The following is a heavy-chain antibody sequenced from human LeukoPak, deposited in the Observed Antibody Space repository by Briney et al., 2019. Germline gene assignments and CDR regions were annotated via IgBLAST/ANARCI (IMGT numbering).Heavy chain of an antibody. CDR1: GGTFSSYA. V-gene: IGHV1-69*05. Sequence: SSVKVSYKASGGTFSSYAISWVRQAPGQGLEWMAGIIPIFGTANYAQKFQGRVTITTDVSTSTAYMELSSLRSEDTAVYYCAALKRYYYDSSGYAFDYWGQGTLVTVSS. CDR2: IIPIFGTA. J-gene: IGHJ4*02. CDR3: AALKRYYYDSSGYAFDY. D-gene: IGHD3-22*01.